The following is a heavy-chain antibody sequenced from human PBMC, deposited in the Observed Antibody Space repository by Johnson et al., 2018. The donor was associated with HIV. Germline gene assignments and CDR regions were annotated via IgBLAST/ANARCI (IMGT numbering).Heavy chain of an antibody. D-gene: IGHD5-24*01. CDR1: GFSVSSNY. CDR3: ARAIEGKWLQPRGFDI. V-gene: IGHV3-66*03. J-gene: IGHJ3*02. Sequence: VQLVESGGGLIQPGGSLRLSCAASGFSVSSNYMTWVRQAPGKGLEWVSVIYSGGSTYYADSVKGRFTISRDNSKNTLYVQMNSLRPEDTAVYFCARAIEGKWLQPRGFDIWGQGTMVTVS. CDR2: IYSGGST.